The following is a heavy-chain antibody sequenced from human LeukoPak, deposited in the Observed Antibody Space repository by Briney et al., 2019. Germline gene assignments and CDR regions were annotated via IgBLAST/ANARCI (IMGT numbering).Heavy chain of an antibody. Sequence: PSETLSLTCAVSGGSISGSGYYWVWIRQPPGKGLEWIATIYYTGSTYYNPSLKSRVTISVDTSKNQFSLRLSSVTAAGTAVYYCARERRDGYKVYFDYWGQGTLVTVSS. J-gene: IGHJ4*02. V-gene: IGHV4-39*07. D-gene: IGHD5-24*01. CDR3: ARERRDGYKVYFDY. CDR2: IYYTGST. CDR1: GGSISGSGYY.